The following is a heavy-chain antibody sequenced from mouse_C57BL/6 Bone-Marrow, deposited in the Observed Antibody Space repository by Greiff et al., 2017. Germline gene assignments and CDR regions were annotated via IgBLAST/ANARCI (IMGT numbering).Heavy chain of an antibody. J-gene: IGHJ1*03. CDR2: IYPGGGYT. CDR3: ARGDSGYFDV. Sequence: VQLVESGAELVRPGTSVKMSCKASGYTFTNYWIGWAKQRPGHGLEWIGDIYPGGGYTNYNEKFKGKATLTADKSSSTAYMQFSSLTSEDSAIYYCARGDSGYFDVWGTGTTVTVSS. V-gene: IGHV1-63*01. CDR1: GYTFTNYW.